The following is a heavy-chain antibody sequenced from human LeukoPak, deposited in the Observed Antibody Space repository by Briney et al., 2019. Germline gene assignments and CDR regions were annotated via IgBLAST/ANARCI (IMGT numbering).Heavy chain of an antibody. CDR3: ARGRYSGYPNNWFDP. Sequence: SQTLSLTCTVSGGSISSGGYYWSWIRQHPGKGLEWIGYIYDSGSTYYNSSLKGRVTISENTSKNQFSLKLSSVTAADTAVYFCARGRYSGYPNNWFDPWGQGTLVTVSS. J-gene: IGHJ5*02. D-gene: IGHD5-12*01. CDR2: IYDSGST. V-gene: IGHV4-31*03. CDR1: GGSISSGGYY.